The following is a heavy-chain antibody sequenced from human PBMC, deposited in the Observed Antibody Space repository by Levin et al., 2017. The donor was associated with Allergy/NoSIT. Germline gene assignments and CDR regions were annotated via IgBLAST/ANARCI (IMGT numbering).Heavy chain of an antibody. J-gene: IGHJ5*02. D-gene: IGHD3-10*01. CDR3: ARDRRRYYYGSGSSYFDP. CDR1: GGSISTYY. Sequence: SETLSLTCTVSGGSISTYYWSWIRQPPGKGLEWIGYIYYSGITNYNPSLKSRVTISVDTSKNQFSLKLSSVTAADTAVYYCARDRRRYYYGSGSSYFDPWGQGTLVTVSS. V-gene: IGHV4-59*01. CDR2: IYYSGIT.